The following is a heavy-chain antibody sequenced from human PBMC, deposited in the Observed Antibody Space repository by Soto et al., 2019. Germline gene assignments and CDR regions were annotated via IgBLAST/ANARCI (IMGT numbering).Heavy chain of an antibody. CDR3: ARERGGYSYGDY. V-gene: IGHV1-18*01. D-gene: IGHD5-18*01. J-gene: IGHJ4*02. CDR2: FNTYNGNT. CDR1: GYTFSSYG. Sequence: QVQLVQSGAEVKKPGASVKVSCKASGYTFSSYGITWVRQAPGQRLEWMGWFNTYNGNTNYAQKLQGRVTMTTDTYTSTAYMELRSLRSDDTAVYYCARERGGYSYGDYWGQGALVTVSS.